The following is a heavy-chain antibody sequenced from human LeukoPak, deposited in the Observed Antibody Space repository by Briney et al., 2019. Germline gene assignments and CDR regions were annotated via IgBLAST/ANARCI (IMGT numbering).Heavy chain of an antibody. CDR3: ARDQDSSSWYGY. J-gene: IGHJ4*02. CDR1: GFTFSSYG. CDR2: IWYDGSNK. Sequence: GGSLRLSCAASGFTFSSYGMPWVRQAPGKGLEWVAVIWYDGSNKYYADSVKGPFTISRDNAKNSLYLQMNSLRAEDTAVYYCARDQDSSSWYGYWGQGTLVTVSS. D-gene: IGHD6-13*01. V-gene: IGHV3-33*01.